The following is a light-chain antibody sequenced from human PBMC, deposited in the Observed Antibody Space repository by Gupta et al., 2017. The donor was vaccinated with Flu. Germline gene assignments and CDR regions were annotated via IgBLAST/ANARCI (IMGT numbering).Light chain of an antibody. CDR2: GAS. CDR3: QQYGSSPFT. V-gene: IGKV3-20*01. Sequence: EIVLTHSPGTLSLSPGERATLSCRASQSVSSSYLAWYQQKHGQAPRLLIYGASSRATGIPDRFSGSGSGTDFTLTISRLEPEDFAVYYCQQYGSSPFTFGPGTKVDIK. CDR1: QSVSSSY. J-gene: IGKJ3*01.